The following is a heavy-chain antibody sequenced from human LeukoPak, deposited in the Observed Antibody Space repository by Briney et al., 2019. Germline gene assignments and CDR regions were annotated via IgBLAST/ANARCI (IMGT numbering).Heavy chain of an antibody. CDR2: IYYSGST. CDR1: GGSISSYY. V-gene: IGHV4-59*01. J-gene: IGHJ4*02. Sequence: KPSETLSLTCTVSGGSISSYYWSWIRQPPGKGLEWIGYIYYSGSTNYNPSLKSRVTISVDTSKNQFSLKPSSVTAADTAVYYCARERGQRFDYWGQGTLVTVSS. CDR3: ARERGQRFDY. D-gene: IGHD6-25*01.